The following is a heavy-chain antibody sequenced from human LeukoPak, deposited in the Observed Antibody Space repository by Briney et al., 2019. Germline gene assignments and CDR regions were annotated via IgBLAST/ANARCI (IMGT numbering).Heavy chain of an antibody. CDR1: GFTFSSYA. D-gene: IGHD5-12*01. J-gene: IGHJ4*02. CDR2: ISSNVGST. V-gene: IGHV3-64D*06. CDR3: ASPYSGYDYNFDH. Sequence: GGSLRLSCSASGFTFSSYAMHWVRQAPGKGLEYVSSISSNVGSTYYADSVKSRFTISRENSKNTLFLQMSSLRTEDTAVYYCASPYSGYDYNFDHWGQGTLVTVSS.